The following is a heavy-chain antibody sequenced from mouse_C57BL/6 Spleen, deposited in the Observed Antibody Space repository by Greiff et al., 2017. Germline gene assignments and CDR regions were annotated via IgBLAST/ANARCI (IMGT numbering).Heavy chain of an antibody. CDR2: ISSGGSYT. D-gene: IGHD2-3*01. Sequence: EVMLVESGGDLVKPGGSLKLSCAASGFTFSSYGMSWVRQTPDKRLEWVATISSGGSYTYYPDSVKGRFTISRDNAKNTLYLQMSSLKSEDTAMYDCARKMGPYDYWGQGTTLTVSS. V-gene: IGHV5-6*01. CDR3: ARKMGPYDY. CDR1: GFTFSSYG. J-gene: IGHJ2*01.